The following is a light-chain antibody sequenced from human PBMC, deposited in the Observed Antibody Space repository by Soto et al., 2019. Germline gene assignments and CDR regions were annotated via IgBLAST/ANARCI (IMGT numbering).Light chain of an antibody. V-gene: IGKV3-15*01. J-gene: IGKJ1*01. CDR3: QQYNNWWT. Sequence: EIVLTQYPGTQSLSPGGRATLSCRASQSVSSNLAWYQQKPGQAPRLLIYGASTRATGIPARFSGSGSGTEFTLTISSLQSEDFAVYYCQQYNNWWTFGQGTKVDIK. CDR2: GAS. CDR1: QSVSSN.